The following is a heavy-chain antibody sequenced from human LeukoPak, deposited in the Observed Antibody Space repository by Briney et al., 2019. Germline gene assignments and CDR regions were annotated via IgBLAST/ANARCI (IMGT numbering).Heavy chain of an antibody. Sequence: PGGSLRLSCAASGLTFSSSAMSWVRQVPGKGLEWVSGISASGGSTYYADSVKGRFTISRDNSKNTLYLQMNSLRAEDTAVYYCARDRSGSYFWWGQGTLVTVSS. CDR2: ISASGGST. D-gene: IGHD1-26*01. CDR3: ARDRSGSYFW. J-gene: IGHJ4*02. CDR1: GLTFSSSA. V-gene: IGHV3-23*01.